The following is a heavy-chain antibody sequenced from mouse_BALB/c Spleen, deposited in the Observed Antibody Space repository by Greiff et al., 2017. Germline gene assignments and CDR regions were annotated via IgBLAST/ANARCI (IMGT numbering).Heavy chain of an antibody. CDR1: GFTFSSFG. V-gene: IGHV5-17*02. D-gene: IGHD2-2*01. Sequence: EVKLVESGGGLVQPGGSRKLSCAASGFTFSSFGMHWVRQAPEKGLEWVAYIRSGSSTIYYANTVKGRFTISRDNPKNTLFLQMTSLRSEDTAMYSCARGGLRRGYFDVWGAGTTVTVSS. CDR3: ARGGLRRGYFDV. CDR2: IRSGSSTI. J-gene: IGHJ1*01.